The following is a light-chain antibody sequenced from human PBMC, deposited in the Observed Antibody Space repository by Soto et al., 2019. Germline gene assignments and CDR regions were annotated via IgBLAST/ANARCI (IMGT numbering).Light chain of an antibody. CDR1: QFISSW. CDR3: QHFNSYSWT. V-gene: IGKV1-5*01. J-gene: IGKJ1*01. Sequence: DIQMTQSPSTLPASVGDRVTITCRASQFISSWLAWFQQKPGEAPKLLIYEVSALESGVPSRFSGSGSGTEFTLTISSLQPDDFATYYCQHFNSYSWTFGQGTKVDIK. CDR2: EVS.